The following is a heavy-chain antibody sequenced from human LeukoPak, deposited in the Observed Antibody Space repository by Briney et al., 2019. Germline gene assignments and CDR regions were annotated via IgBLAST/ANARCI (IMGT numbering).Heavy chain of an antibody. J-gene: IGHJ4*02. CDR2: IHYSGST. CDR3: AREGGGSYYDY. CDR1: GGSISSYY. Sequence: SETLSLTCTVSGGSISSYYWSWIRQPPGKGLEWIGYIHYSGSTNYNPSLKSRVTISVDTSKNQFSLKLSSVTAADTAVYYCAREGGGSYYDYWGQGTLVTVSS. D-gene: IGHD1-26*01. V-gene: IGHV4-59*01.